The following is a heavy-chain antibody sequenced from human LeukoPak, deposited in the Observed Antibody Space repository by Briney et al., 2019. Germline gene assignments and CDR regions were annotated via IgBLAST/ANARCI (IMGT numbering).Heavy chain of an antibody. CDR3: ARDGRGSSWHNWFDP. CDR1: GFTFSSYS. J-gene: IGHJ5*02. V-gene: IGHV3-48*04. D-gene: IGHD6-13*01. Sequence: LGGSLRLSCAASGFTFSSYSMNWVRQAPGKGLEWVSYISSSSSTIYYADSVKGQFTISRDNAKNSLYLQMNSLRAEDTAVYYCARDGRGSSWHNWFDPWGQGTLVTVSS. CDR2: ISSSSSTI.